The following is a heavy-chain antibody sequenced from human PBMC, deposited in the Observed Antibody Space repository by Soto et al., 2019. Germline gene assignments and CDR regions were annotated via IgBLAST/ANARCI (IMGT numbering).Heavy chain of an antibody. V-gene: IGHV4-31*03. J-gene: IGHJ4*02. CDR2: IHYSGAT. Sequence: PSETLSLTCTVSGGSISSGAYHWSWIRHHPGKGLEWIGYIHYSGATYYNPSLTSRTSISVDTSKNQFSLKVTSATAADTAVYYCARLLSGRCAHPYYFDFWGQGALVTVSS. D-gene: IGHD2-15*01. CDR3: ARLLSGRCAHPYYFDF. CDR1: GGSISSGAYH.